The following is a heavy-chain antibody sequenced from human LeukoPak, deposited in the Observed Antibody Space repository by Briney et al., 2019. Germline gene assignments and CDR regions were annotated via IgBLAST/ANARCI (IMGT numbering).Heavy chain of an antibody. V-gene: IGHV3-7*01. CDR1: GFTFSNYW. Sequence: PGGSLRLSCVASGFTFSNYWMGWVRQAPGKGLEFVAHIRQDGSRIEFGDSVKGRFTISRDNDKKSLYLQMNNLKAEGTDVYYCAKWRWLQSEFDYRGQGGLVADCS. CDR3: AKWRWLQSEFDY. CDR2: IRQDGSRI. D-gene: IGHD5-24*01. J-gene: IGHJ4*02.